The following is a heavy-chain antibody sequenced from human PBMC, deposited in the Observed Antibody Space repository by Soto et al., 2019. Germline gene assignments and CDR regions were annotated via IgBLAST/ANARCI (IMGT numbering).Heavy chain of an antibody. CDR3: AKDRDIVVVMDV. V-gene: IGHV3-30*18. CDR2: ISYDGSNK. CDR1: GFTFSSYG. D-gene: IGHD2-2*01. Sequence: GGSLRLSCAASGFTFSSYGMHWVRQAPGKGLEWVAVISYDGSNKYYADSVKGRFTISRDNSKNTLYLQMNSLRAEDTAVYYCAKDRDIVVVMDVWGKGTTVTVSS. J-gene: IGHJ6*04.